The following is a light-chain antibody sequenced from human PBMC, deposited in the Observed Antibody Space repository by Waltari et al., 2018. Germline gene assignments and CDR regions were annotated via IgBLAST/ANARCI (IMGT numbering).Light chain of an antibody. CDR1: SSDVGVYNY. CDR3: SSYISSSTLEL. J-gene: IGLJ2*01. Sequence: QSALTQPASVSGSPGPSITISCPGTSSDVGVYNYFSCYQQHPGKTPKLMIYDASNRPSGVSNPFSGSKSGNTASLTISGLQAEDEADYYCSSYISSSTLELFGGGTSLTVL. CDR2: DAS. V-gene: IGLV2-14*03.